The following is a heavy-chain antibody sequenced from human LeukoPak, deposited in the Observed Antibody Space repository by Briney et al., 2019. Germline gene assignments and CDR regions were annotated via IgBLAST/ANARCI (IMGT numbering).Heavy chain of an antibody. V-gene: IGHV4-59*01. J-gene: IGHJ4*02. CDR2: IYYSGST. CDR1: GGSISFYC. Sequence: SETLSLTCTVSGGSISFYCWSWIRQPPGKGLEWIGYIYYSGSTNYNPSLKSRVTISVDTSKNQFSLKLSSVTAADTAVYYCARASAEDTMIVVVNLDYWGQGTLVTVSS. D-gene: IGHD3-22*01. CDR3: ARASAEDTMIVVVNLDY.